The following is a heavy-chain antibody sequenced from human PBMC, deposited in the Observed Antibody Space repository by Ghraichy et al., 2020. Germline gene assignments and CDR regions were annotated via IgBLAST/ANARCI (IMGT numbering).Heavy chain of an antibody. Sequence: SETLSLTCTVSGDSISSYYWSWIRQPPGKGLEWLAYIYYSGSTNYNPSLKSRVTVSMDTSKNQFSLKLNSVTAADTAVYYCAGGWGDYLPFDYWGQGTLVTVSS. J-gene: IGHJ4*02. V-gene: IGHV4-59*01. CDR3: AGGWGDYLPFDY. CDR2: IYYSGST. CDR1: GDSISSYY. D-gene: IGHD4-17*01.